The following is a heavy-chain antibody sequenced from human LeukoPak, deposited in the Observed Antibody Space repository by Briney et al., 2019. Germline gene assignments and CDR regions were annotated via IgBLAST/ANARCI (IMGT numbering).Heavy chain of an antibody. V-gene: IGHV3-7*01. J-gene: IGHJ4*02. Sequence: GSLRLSCAASGFTFSSYWVSWVRQAPGKGLEWVANIKQDGSEKYYVDSVKGRFTISRDNAKNSLYLQMNSLRAEDTAVYYCARGRGDYWGQGTLVTVSS. CDR2: IKQDGSEK. CDR3: ARGRGDY. CDR1: GFTFSSYW.